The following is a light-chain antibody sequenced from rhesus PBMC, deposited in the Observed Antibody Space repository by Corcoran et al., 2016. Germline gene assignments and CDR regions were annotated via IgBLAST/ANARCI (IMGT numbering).Light chain of an antibody. CDR2: AAS. V-gene: IGKV1-94*01. CDR3: LQDYSTPLT. CDR1: QDIKKE. Sequence: DIQMTQSPSSLSASVGDRVTVTCRASQDIKKELSWYQQKPGKAPTLLIYAASALETGVSSRFSGSGSGTVFALTIRSLQPEDFAAYYCLQDYSTPLTFGGGTKVDIK. J-gene: IGKJ4*01.